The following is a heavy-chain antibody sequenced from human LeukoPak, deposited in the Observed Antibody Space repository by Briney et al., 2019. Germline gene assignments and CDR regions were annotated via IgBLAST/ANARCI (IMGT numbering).Heavy chain of an antibody. Sequence: SETLSLTCTVSGGSISSGSYYWSWIRQPAGKGLEWIGRTYTSGSTNYNPSLKSRVTISVDTSKNQFSLKLSSVTAADTAVYYCARGGDSSGPDYWGQGTLVTVSS. CDR3: ARGGDSSGPDY. J-gene: IGHJ4*02. CDR1: GGSISSGSYY. V-gene: IGHV4-61*02. D-gene: IGHD3-22*01. CDR2: TYTSGST.